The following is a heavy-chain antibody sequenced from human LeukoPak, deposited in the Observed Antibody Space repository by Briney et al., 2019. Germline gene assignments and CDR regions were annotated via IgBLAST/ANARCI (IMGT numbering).Heavy chain of an antibody. J-gene: IGHJ5*02. CDR3: ARDYLTQIAAAGNNWFDP. CDR1: GGSISSGSYY. D-gene: IGHD6-13*01. CDR2: IYTSGST. V-gene: IGHV4-61*02. Sequence: SETLSLTCTVSGGSISSGSYYWSWIRQPAGKGLEWIGRIYTSGSTNYNPSLKSRVTISVDTSKNQFSLKLSSVTAADTAVYYCARDYLTQIAAAGNNWFDPWGQGTLVTVSS.